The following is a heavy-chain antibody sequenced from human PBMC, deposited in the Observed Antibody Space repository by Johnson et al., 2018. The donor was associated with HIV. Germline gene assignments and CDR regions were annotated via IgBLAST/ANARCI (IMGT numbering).Heavy chain of an antibody. CDR3: ARGDDSSAWGAFDI. J-gene: IGHJ3*02. CDR2: IWYDGSNK. V-gene: IGHV3-33*08. D-gene: IGHD3-22*01. Sequence: QVQLVESGGGMVQPGRSLRLSCAASGFTFSSHAMHWVRQAPGKGLEWVAVIWYDGSNKYYADSVKGRFTISRDNSKNTLYLQMNSLRAEDTAVYYCARGDDSSAWGAFDIWGQGTMVTVSS. CDR1: GFTFSSHA.